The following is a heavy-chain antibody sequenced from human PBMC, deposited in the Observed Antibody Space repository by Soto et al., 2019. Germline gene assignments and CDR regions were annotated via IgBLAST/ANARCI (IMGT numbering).Heavy chain of an antibody. CDR3: ARSFGGVPAAYYDY. Sequence: SETLSLTCTVSGGSISSSSYYWGWIRQPPGKGLEWIGSIYYSGSTYYNPSLKSRVTISVDTSKNQFSLKLSSVTAADAAVYYCARSFGGVPAAYYDYWGQGTLVTVSS. CDR1: GGSISSSSYY. D-gene: IGHD2-2*01. CDR2: IYYSGST. J-gene: IGHJ4*02. V-gene: IGHV4-39*01.